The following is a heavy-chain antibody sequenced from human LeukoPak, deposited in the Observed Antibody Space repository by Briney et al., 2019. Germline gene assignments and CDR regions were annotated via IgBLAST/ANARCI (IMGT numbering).Heavy chain of an antibody. V-gene: IGHV3-30*04. D-gene: IGHD2-2*01. Sequence: PGRSLRLSCAASGVTFSRYAMHWVRQAPGKGLEWVAVISYDGSNKYYADSVKGRFTISRDNSKNPLYLQMNSLRAEDTAVYYCARDSGDYSSSTTCYAGFDYWGQGTLVTVSS. CDR3: ARDSGDYSSSTTCYAGFDY. CDR1: GVTFSRYA. J-gene: IGHJ4*02. CDR2: ISYDGSNK.